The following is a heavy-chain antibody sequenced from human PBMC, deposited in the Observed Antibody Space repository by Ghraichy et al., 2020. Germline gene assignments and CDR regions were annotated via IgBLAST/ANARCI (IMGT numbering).Heavy chain of an antibody. J-gene: IGHJ5*02. D-gene: IGHD3-22*01. CDR3: ARDHYYDSRGSAFDP. V-gene: IGHV4-61*01. Sequence: SETLSLTCTVSGGSVSSDIDYWTWIRQPPGKGLEWIGYVSYSGSTNYNPSLRNRVAMSIDTSKSQFSLNPRSVTAADTAIYFCARDHYYDSRGSAFDPWGQGTLVTVSS. CDR1: GGSVSSDIDY. CDR2: VSYSGST.